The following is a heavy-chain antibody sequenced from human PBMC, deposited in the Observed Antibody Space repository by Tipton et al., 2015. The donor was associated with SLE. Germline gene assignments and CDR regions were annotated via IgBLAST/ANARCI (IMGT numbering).Heavy chain of an antibody. CDR1: GGSISSGSYY. D-gene: IGHD3-3*01. Sequence: TLSLTCTVSGGSISSGSYYWSWIRQPAGKGLEWIGRIYTSGSTNYNPSLKSRVTISVDTSKNQFSLKLSSVTAADTAVYYCARDYYDFWSGSLYYFDYWGQGTLVTVSS. J-gene: IGHJ4*02. V-gene: IGHV4-61*02. CDR3: ARDYYDFWSGSLYYFDY. CDR2: IYTSGST.